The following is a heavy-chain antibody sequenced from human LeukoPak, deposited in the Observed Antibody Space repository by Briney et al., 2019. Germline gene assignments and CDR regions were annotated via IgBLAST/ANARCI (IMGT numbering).Heavy chain of an antibody. J-gene: IGHJ4*02. CDR3: ARSEHSSSSFDY. CDR2: ISSSSTHI. D-gene: IGHD6-6*01. V-gene: IGHV3-21*01. CDR1: GFTFSSYA. Sequence: GGSLRLSCAASGFTFSSYALSWVRQAPGKGLEWVSYISSSSTHIYYADSMKGRFTISRDNARNSLYLQMNSLRAEDTAIYYCARSEHSSSSFDYWGQGTLVTVSS.